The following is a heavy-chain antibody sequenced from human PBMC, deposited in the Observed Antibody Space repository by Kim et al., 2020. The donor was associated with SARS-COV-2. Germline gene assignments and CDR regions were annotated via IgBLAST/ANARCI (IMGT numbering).Heavy chain of an antibody. D-gene: IGHD2-2*01. CDR2: ISSSSSYT. J-gene: IGHJ6*02. Sequence: GGSLRLSCAASGFTFSDYYMSWIRQAPGKGLEWVSYISSSSSYTNYADSVKGRFTISRDNAKNSLYLQMNSLRAEDTAVYYCARSSGPPYCSSTSCYELMGWYYYGMDVWGQGTTVTVSS. CDR3: ARSSGPPYCSSTSCYELMGWYYYGMDV. CDR1: GFTFSDYY. V-gene: IGHV3-11*06.